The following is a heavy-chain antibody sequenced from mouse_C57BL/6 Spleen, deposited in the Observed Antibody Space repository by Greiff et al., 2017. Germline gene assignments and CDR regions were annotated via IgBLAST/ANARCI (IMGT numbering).Heavy chain of an antibody. D-gene: IGHD2-4*01. J-gene: IGHJ3*01. CDR2: INPYNGGT. V-gene: IGHV1-19*01. CDR1: GYTFTDYY. CDR3: ARGGYDYPWFAY. Sequence: VQLKESGPVLVKPGASVKMSCKASGYTFTDYYMNWVKQSHGKSLEWIGVINPYNGGTSYNQKFKGKATLTVDTSSSTAYMELNSLTSEDSAVYYCARGGYDYPWFAYWGQGTLVTVSA.